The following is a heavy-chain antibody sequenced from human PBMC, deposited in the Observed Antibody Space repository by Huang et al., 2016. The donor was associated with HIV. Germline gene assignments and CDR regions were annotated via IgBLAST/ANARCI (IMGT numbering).Heavy chain of an antibody. J-gene: IGHJ3*02. D-gene: IGHD6-19*01. Sequence: QVQLQQWGAGLLQSSETLSLTCAFDGGSFSGYYWSWISQPQGKGLEWIGEINHSGSTNYRPSLKSRVNITIDTSKKQFSLNLTSVTAADTGVYYCAREYSSGWSGQGAFDIWGQGTMVTVSS. CDR2: INHSGST. CDR1: GGSFSGYY. V-gene: IGHV4-34*01. CDR3: AREYSSGWSGQGAFDI.